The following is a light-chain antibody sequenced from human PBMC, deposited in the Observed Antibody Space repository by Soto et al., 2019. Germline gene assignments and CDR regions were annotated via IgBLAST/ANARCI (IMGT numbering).Light chain of an antibody. J-gene: IGLJ1*01. Sequence: QSALTQPASVSGSPGQSITISCTGTSSDVGSYNYVSWYQQHPGKAPKLMIYEVSNRPSGVSTRFSGSKSGNTASLTISGLQAEDEGDYYCSSYTTRGTRYVFGTGTKLTVL. V-gene: IGLV2-14*01. CDR3: SSYTTRGTRYV. CDR1: SSDVGSYNY. CDR2: EVS.